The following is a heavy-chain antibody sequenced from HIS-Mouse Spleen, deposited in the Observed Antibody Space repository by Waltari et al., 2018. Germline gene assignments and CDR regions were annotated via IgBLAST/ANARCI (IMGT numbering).Heavy chain of an antibody. CDR3: ARVGAAGTNDAFDI. V-gene: IGHV4-39*07. CDR1: GGSISSSSYY. J-gene: IGHJ3*02. CDR2: IYYSGST. Sequence: QLQLQESGPGLVKPSETLSITCTVSGGSISSSSYYWGWLRQPPGKGLEWIGSIYYSGSTYYNPSLKSRVTISVDTSKNQFSLKLSSVTAADTAVYYCARVGAAGTNDAFDIWGQGTMVTVSS. D-gene: IGHD6-13*01.